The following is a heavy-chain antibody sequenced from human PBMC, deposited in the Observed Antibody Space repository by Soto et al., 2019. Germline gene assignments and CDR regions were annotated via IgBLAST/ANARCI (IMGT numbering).Heavy chain of an antibody. CDR2: IYYSGST. V-gene: IGHV4-59*01. Sequence: SETLSLTCTVSGGSISSYYWSWIRQPPGKGLEWIGYIYYSGSTNYNPSLKSRVTISVDTSKNQFSLKLSSVTAADTAVYYCARAYGGYADYWGQGAMVTSPQ. D-gene: IGHD5-12*01. CDR3: ARAYGGYADY. J-gene: IGHJ4*02. CDR1: GGSISSYY.